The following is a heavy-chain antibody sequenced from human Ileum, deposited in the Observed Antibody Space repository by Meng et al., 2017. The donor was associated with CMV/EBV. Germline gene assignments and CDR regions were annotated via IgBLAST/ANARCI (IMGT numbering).Heavy chain of an antibody. CDR1: GGSIGSDDF. D-gene: IGHD3-9*01. V-gene: IGHV4-61*02. Sequence: QVQLQESGPGLVKPSQTLSLTCTVSGGSIGSDDFWSWLRQPAGKGLEWIGRISTGGSTSYNPSLKSRVALSLDTSKNQFSLRLSSVTAADTAIYYCARDILIGYIRHNYFDPWGQGTLVTASS. CDR2: ISTGGST. J-gene: IGHJ5*02. CDR3: ARDILIGYIRHNYFDP.